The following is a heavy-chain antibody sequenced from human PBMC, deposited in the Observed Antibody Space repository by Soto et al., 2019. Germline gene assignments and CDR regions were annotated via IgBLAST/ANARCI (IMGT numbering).Heavy chain of an antibody. CDR1: GYTFSDYY. V-gene: IGHV3-11*01. D-gene: IGHD3-3*01. CDR3: ASHYDMWSGYLSPVDY. CDR2: IDTSGTKI. Sequence: QVQLVESGGDLVKPGGSLRLSCAASGYTFSDYYMSWIRQAPGKGLEWISYIDTSGTKIYYADYVKGRFTITRHNAKHSLYLEMNSLRDEDTAVYYCASHYDMWSGYLSPVDYWGQGTLVTVSS. J-gene: IGHJ4*02.